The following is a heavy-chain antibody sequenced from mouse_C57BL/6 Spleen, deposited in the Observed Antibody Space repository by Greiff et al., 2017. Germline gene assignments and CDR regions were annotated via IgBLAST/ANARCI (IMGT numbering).Heavy chain of an antibody. CDR1: GYAFSSYW. CDR3: ARRGGDDYDGSLDY. V-gene: IGHV1-80*01. D-gene: IGHD2-4*01. J-gene: IGHJ2*01. CDR2: IYPGDGDT. Sequence: VQLQQSGAELVKPGASVKISCKASGYAFSSYWMNWVKQRPGKGLEWIGQIYPGDGDTNYNGKFKGKATLTADKSSSTAYMQLSSLTSEDSAVYFWARRGGDDYDGSLDYGGKGTTLTVSS.